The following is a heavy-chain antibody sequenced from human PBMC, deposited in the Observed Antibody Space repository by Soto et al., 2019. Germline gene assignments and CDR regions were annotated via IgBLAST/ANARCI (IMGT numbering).Heavy chain of an antibody. J-gene: IGHJ6*02. CDR1: GFTFSSYG. CDR3: AKGLIYRDGFSGMDV. Sequence: SLRLSCAASGFTFSSYGMHWVRQAPGKGLEWVAVISYDGSNKYYADSVKGRFTISRDNSKNTLYLQMNSLRAEDTAVYYCAKGLIYRDGFSGMDVWGQGTTVTVSS. V-gene: IGHV3-30*18. CDR2: ISYDGSNK. D-gene: IGHD1-26*01.